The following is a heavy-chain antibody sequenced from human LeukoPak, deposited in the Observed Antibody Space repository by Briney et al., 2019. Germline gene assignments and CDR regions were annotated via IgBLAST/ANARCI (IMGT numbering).Heavy chain of an antibody. Sequence: GGSLRLSCAVSGFTFSSYWMHWVRQARGKGLVWVSRINNEGSTTAYADPVKGRFTISRDNTKNSLYLQMNSLRAEDTAVYYCARTYSSFDYWGQGTLVTVSS. J-gene: IGHJ4*02. V-gene: IGHV3-74*01. D-gene: IGHD6-19*01. CDR1: GFTFSSYW. CDR2: INNEGSTT. CDR3: ARTYSSFDY.